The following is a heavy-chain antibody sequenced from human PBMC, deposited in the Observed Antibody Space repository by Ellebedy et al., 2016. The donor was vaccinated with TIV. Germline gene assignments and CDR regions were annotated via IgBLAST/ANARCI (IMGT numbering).Heavy chain of an antibody. J-gene: IGHJ4*02. CDR1: GLTFSSYD. CDR2: VQTDGHRK. V-gene: IGHV3-30*02. D-gene: IGHD5-24*01. CDR3: ARDSGDATMVVAGGPALGGYFDN. Sequence: PGGSLRLSCAASGLTFSSYDMHWVRQTPGKGLEWLAVVQTDGHRKYYADSVKGRFSISRDNSKNLVYLQMNSLRTEDSAVYFWARDSGDATMVVAGGPALGGYFDNWGQGILVTVSP.